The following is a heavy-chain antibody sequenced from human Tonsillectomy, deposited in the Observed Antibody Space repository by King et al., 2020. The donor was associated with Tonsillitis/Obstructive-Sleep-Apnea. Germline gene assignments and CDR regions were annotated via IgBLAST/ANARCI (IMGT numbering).Heavy chain of an antibody. Sequence: QLVQSGAEVKKPGASVRVSCKASGYTFTYYGISWVRQAPGQGLEWMGWISAYNGVTNYAQKLQGRVNVTTDTSTGTAYMDLRSLRSDDTAVYYCARDHYSSSWSAHGYYYGMDVWGQGTTITVSS. CDR3: ARDHYSSSWSAHGYYYGMDV. J-gene: IGHJ6*02. D-gene: IGHD6-13*01. CDR1: GYTFTYYG. CDR2: ISAYNGVT. V-gene: IGHV1-18*01.